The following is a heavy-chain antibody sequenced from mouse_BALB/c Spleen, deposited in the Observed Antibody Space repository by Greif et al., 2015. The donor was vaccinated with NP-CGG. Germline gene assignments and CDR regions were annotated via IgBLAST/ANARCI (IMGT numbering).Heavy chain of an antibody. CDR3: ARRWLPSDY. V-gene: IGHV5-9-1*01. CDR2: ISSGGSYT. J-gene: IGHJ2*01. CDR1: GFTFSSYA. Sequence: EVMLVESGGGLVKPGGSLKLSCAASGFTFSSYAMSWVRQTPEKRLEWVATISSGGSYTYYPDSVKGRFTISRDNAKNTLYLQMSRLRSEDTAMYYWARRWLPSDYWGRGTTLTVSS. D-gene: IGHD2-2*01.